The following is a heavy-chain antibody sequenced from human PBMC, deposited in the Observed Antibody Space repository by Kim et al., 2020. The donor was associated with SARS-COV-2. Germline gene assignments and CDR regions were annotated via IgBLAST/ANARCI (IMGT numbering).Heavy chain of an antibody. CDR3: ARDPGYSYGYDRHFYGMDV. CDR1: GFSFSDNY. D-gene: IGHD5-18*01. V-gene: IGHV3-11*01. Sequence: GGSLRLSCAASGFSFSDNYMTWIRQGPGKGLEWISYISSASRTIYYADSVKGRFTISRDNAKNSLYLQMDDLRAEDTAVYYCARDPGYSYGYDRHFYGMDVWGQGTTVTVS. J-gene: IGHJ6*02. CDR2: ISSASRTI.